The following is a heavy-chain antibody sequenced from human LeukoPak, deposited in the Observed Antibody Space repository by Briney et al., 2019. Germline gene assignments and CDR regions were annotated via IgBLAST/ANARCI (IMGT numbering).Heavy chain of an antibody. V-gene: IGHV4-59*08. D-gene: IGHD3-22*01. J-gene: IGHJ5*02. Sequence: SETLSLTCTVSAGSISRYYRSWMRQPPGKGLEWIGYIYYSGSTKYNPSLKSRVTMSVDTSTNQISLMLSSVTAADTAVYYCARRGYYDSSGYSGNWFDPWGQGTLVTVSS. CDR1: AGSISRYY. CDR3: ARRGYYDSSGYSGNWFDP. CDR2: IYYSGST.